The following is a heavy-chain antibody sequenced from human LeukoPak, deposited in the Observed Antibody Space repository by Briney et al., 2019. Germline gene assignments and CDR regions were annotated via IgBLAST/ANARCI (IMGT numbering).Heavy chain of an antibody. CDR3: ARGGYSYGYNY. D-gene: IGHD5-18*01. CDR1: GGSFSGYY. J-gene: IGHJ4*02. Sequence: SETLSLTCAVYGGSFSGYYWSWIRQPPGKGLEWIGEINHSGSTNYDPSLKSRVTISVDTSKNQFSLKLSSVTAADTAVYYCARGGYSYGYNYWGQGTLVTVSS. CDR2: INHSGST. V-gene: IGHV4-34*01.